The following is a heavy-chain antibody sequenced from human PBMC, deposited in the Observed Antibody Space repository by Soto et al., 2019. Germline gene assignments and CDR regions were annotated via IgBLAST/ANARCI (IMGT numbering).Heavy chain of an antibody. CDR3: AKVGDVYNSFFDY. CDR1: GFTVTNYA. V-gene: IGHV3-30*18. D-gene: IGHD1-1*01. Sequence: RGSLLVACAASGFTVTNYAMHWVRQAPGQGLEWVAVISNDGNRIYYVDSVKGRFTISRDMSKNTLYLQMNSLRAEDTAVYYCAKVGDVYNSFFDYWGQGALVTVSS. CDR2: ISNDGNRI. J-gene: IGHJ4*02.